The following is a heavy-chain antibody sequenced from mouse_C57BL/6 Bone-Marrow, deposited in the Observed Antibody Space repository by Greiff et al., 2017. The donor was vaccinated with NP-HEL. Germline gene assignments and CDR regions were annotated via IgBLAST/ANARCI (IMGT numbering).Heavy chain of an antibody. CDR3: AREGGLRRYFDV. CDR2: ISYDGSN. CDR1: AYSITSGYY. J-gene: IGHJ1*03. Sequence: EVQLVESGPGLVQPSQSLSLTCSVTAYSITSGYYWNWIRQFPGNTLEWMGYISYDGSNNYIPSPKNRISITRDPPKNQFFLKLNSVTTEDTATYYCAREGGLRRYFDVWGTGTTVTVSS. D-gene: IGHD2-4*01. V-gene: IGHV3-6*01.